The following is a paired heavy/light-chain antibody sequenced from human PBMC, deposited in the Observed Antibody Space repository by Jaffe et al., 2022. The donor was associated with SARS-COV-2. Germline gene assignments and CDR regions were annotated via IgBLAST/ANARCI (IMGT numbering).Heavy chain of an antibody. D-gene: IGHD2-21*02. J-gene: IGHJ4*02. CDR2: IKEDGSDK. Sequence: EVQLVESGGGLVQPGGSLRLSCAVSGFTFSSYWMDWVRQAPGKGLEWVASIKEDGSDKYYVDSVKGRFTISRDNAKNSLSLQMDSLRVEDTAVYFCARETAWSRDYWGQGTLVSVSS. CDR1: GFTFSSYW. CDR3: ARETAWSRDY. V-gene: IGHV3-7*01.
Light chain of an antibody. CDR2: EVS. Sequence: QSALTQPPSASGSPGQSVTISCTGTSSDVGGYNHVSWYQQHPGKAPKLMIYEVSKRPSGVPDRFSGSKSGNTASMTVSGLQAEDEGDYYCNSYGGSNNFWVFGGGTKLTVL. CDR3: NSYGGSNNFWV. CDR1: SSDVGGYNH. V-gene: IGLV2-8*01. J-gene: IGLJ3*02.